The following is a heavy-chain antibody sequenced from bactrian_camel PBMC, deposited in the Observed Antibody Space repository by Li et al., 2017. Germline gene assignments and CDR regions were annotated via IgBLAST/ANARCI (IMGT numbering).Heavy chain of an antibody. CDR1: GFTFGSNW. CDR2: IHTGDGST. V-gene: IGHV3S19*01. D-gene: IGHD6*01. Sequence: VQLVESGGGSVQPGGSLRLSCTASGFTFGSNWMHWVRQAPGKGLGWVSSIHTGDGSTYSIDSVKGRFTISRENAKNTLYLQMNSLNPEDTAMYYCAASRRQGWYASLTASDYNYWGQGTQVTVS. J-gene: IGHJ4*01. CDR3: AASRRQGWYASLTASDYNY.